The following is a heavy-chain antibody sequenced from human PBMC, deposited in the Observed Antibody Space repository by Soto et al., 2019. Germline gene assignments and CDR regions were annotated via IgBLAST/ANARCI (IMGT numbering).Heavy chain of an antibody. CDR2: ISSSSSYI. CDR3: ATRFSMVRCDPDAFDI. Sequence: GGSLRLFCAASGFAFSSYSMNWVRQAPGKGLEWVSSISSSSSYIYYADSVKGRFTISRDNAKNSLYLQMNSLRAEGTAVYYWATRFSMVRCDPDAFDIWGQGTMVT. CDR1: GFAFSSYS. V-gene: IGHV3-21*01. J-gene: IGHJ3*02. D-gene: IGHD3-10*01.